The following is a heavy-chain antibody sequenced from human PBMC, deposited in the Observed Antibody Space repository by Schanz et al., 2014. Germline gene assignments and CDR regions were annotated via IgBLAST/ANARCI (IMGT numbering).Heavy chain of an antibody. D-gene: IGHD6-13*01. V-gene: IGHV3-23*04. CDR2: ISGSGGST. CDR3: ARGRARQLVHWFSP. J-gene: IGHJ5*02. CDR1: GYTFSSNA. Sequence: EVQLVESGGGLVQPGGSLRLSCAASGYTFSSNAMSWVRQAPGKGLEWVSTISGSGGSTYFADSVKGRFTISRDNSDTTLFLQMNSLRAEDTXVYYCARGRARQLVHWFSPWGQGTLVPVSS.